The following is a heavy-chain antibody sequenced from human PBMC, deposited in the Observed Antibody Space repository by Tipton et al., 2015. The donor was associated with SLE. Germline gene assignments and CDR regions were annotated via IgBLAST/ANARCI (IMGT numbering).Heavy chain of an antibody. V-gene: IGHV3-30-3*01. CDR3: ARVGAVAGSPGDY. CDR1: GFTFSNYV. Sequence: SLRLSCAASGFTFSNYVMHWVRQAPGKGLEWVAVISYDGSNKYYADSVKGRFTISRDNSKNTLYLQMNRLRAEDTAVYYCARVGAVAGSPGDYWGQGTLVTVSS. D-gene: IGHD6-19*01. CDR2: ISYDGSNK. J-gene: IGHJ4*02.